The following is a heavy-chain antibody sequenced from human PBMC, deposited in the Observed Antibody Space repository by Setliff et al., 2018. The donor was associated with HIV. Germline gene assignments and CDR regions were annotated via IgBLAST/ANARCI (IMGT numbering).Heavy chain of an antibody. CDR3: AKALVRGVTNDAFDI. CDR2: IWYDGSNK. Sequence: PGGSLRLSCAASGFTFSSYGMHWVRQAPGKGLEWVAVIWYDGSNKYYADSVKGRFTISRDDSKNTVYLQMNNLRAEDTAVYYCAKALVRGVTNDAFDIWGQGTMVTVSS. V-gene: IGHV3-33*06. CDR1: GFTFSSYG. D-gene: IGHD3-10*01. J-gene: IGHJ3*02.